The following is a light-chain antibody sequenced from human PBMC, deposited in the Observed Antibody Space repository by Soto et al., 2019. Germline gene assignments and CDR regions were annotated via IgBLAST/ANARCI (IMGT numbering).Light chain of an antibody. V-gene: IGKV1-39*01. CDR3: QQSSSTLLM. Sequence: DIQMTQSPSSLSASVGDRVTIACRASQSISSYLNWYQHKPGKAPKLLIYAASSLQSGVPSRFSGTGSGTDFILRVSSFQHEDFAPYCCQQSSSTLLMFGHGT. J-gene: IGKJ3*01. CDR2: AAS. CDR1: QSISSY.